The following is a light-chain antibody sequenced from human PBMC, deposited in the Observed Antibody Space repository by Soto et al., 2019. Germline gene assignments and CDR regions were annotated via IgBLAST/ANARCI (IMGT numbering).Light chain of an antibody. Sequence: QSVLTQPPSVSGAPGQRVAISCTGSSSNIGAEYDVHWYQQLPGTAPKRLIYGDNNRPSGVPDRFSGSKSGTSASLTISGPQSEDEAYYYCAAWDYGLSAYVFGTGTKVTVL. V-gene: IGLV1-40*01. CDR1: SSNIGAEYD. J-gene: IGLJ1*01. CDR2: GDN. CDR3: AAWDYGLSAYV.